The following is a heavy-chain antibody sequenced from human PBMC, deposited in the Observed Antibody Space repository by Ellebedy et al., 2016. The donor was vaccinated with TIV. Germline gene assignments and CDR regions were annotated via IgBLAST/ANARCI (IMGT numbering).Heavy chain of an antibody. J-gene: IGHJ4*02. V-gene: IGHV4-39*01. CDR3: ARDNSGYGPFDY. CDR1: GGSISSSSYY. CDR2: IYYSGST. Sequence: SETLSLXXTVSGGSISSSSYYWGWIRQPPGKGLEWIGSIYYSGSTYYNPSLKSRVTISVDTSKNQFSLKLSSVTAADTAVYYCARDNSGYGPFDYWGQGTLVTVSS. D-gene: IGHD5-12*01.